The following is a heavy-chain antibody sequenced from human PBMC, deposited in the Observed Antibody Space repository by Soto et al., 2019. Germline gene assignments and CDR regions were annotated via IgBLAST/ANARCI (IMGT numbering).Heavy chain of an antibody. CDR1: GFTFSNAW. CDR2: IKSKTDGGTT. CDR3: TTGRGYYYFWYYYGMDV. J-gene: IGHJ6*02. D-gene: IGHD3-3*01. V-gene: IGHV3-15*01. Sequence: PGGSLRLSCAASGFTFSNAWMSWVRQAPGKGLEWVGRIKSKTDGGTTDYAAPVKGRFTISRDKSINTLYLQMNSLKAEDTAVYYCTTGRGYYYFWYYYGMDVWGQGTTVTVSS.